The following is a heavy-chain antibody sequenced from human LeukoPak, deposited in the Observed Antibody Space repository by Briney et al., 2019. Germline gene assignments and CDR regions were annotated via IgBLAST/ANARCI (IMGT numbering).Heavy chain of an antibody. CDR2: IDPNSGGT. J-gene: IGHJ4*02. CDR1: GYTLTDHY. CDR3: ARMAHGSYY. D-gene: IGHD1-26*01. Sequence: ASVKVSCKASGYTLTDHYMHWVRQAPGQGLGWMGWIDPNSGGTKYAQKFQGRVTMTRDTSINTAYMELSSLRSDDTAVFYCARMAHGSYYWGQGTLVTVSS. V-gene: IGHV1-2*02.